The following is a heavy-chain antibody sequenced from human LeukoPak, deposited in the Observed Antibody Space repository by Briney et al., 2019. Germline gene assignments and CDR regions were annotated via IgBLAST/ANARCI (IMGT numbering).Heavy chain of an antibody. Sequence: ASVKVSCKASGYTFTGHYMHWVRQAPGQGLEWMGWINPNSGGTNYAQKFQGRVTMTRDTSISTAYMELSRLRSDDTAVYYCARQQYYYDSSGYPPLYYWGQGTLVTVSS. D-gene: IGHD3-22*01. V-gene: IGHV1-2*02. CDR3: ARQQYYYDSSGYPPLYY. CDR1: GYTFTGHY. J-gene: IGHJ4*02. CDR2: INPNSGGT.